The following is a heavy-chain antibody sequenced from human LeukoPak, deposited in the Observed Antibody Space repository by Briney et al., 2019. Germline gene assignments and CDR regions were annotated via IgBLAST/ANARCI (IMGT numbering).Heavy chain of an antibody. Sequence: PGRSLRLSCAASGFTFSSYAMHWVRQAPGKGLEWVAVISYDGSNKYYADSVKGRFTISRDNSKNTLYLQMNSLSADDTAMYYCANEIRPNDYWGQGTLVTVSS. CDR3: ANEIRPNDY. CDR2: ISYDGSNK. CDR1: GFTFSSYA. D-gene: IGHD4-17*01. V-gene: IGHV3-30*04. J-gene: IGHJ4*02.